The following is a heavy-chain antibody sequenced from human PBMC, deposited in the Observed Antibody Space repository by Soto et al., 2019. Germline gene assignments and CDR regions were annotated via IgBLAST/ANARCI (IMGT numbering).Heavy chain of an antibody. CDR2: ISGSGGST. D-gene: IGHD1-26*01. J-gene: IGHJ4*02. CDR1: GLTFSSYA. V-gene: IGHV3-23*01. CDR3: ARRGSGSYYDY. Sequence: EVQLLESGGGLVQPGGSLRLSCAASGLTFSSYAMRWVRQAPLKGLEWVSAISGSGGSTYYADSVKGRFTISRDNSKNTLYLQMNSLRAEDTAVYYCARRGSGSYYDYWGQGTLVTVSS.